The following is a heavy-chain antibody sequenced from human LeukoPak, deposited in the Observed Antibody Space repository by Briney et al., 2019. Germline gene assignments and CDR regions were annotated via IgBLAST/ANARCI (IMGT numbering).Heavy chain of an antibody. D-gene: IGHD2-2*01. CDR1: GGSFSGYY. Sequence: SETLSLTCAVYGGSFSGYYWSWIRQPPGKGLEWIGEINHSGSTNYNPSLKSRVTLSVVTSKNQFSLKLSSVTAADTAVYYCARSTDIVVVPAAMPANGAFDIWGQGTMVTVSS. CDR2: INHSGST. CDR3: ARSTDIVVVPAAMPANGAFDI. J-gene: IGHJ3*02. V-gene: IGHV4-34*01.